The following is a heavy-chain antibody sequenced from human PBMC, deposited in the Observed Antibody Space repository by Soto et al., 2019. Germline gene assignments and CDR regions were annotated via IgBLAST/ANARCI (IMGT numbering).Heavy chain of an antibody. CDR1: GYSCTSYW. CDR3: ARQGLSGAFDI. J-gene: IGHJ3*02. V-gene: IGHV5-51*01. D-gene: IGHD6-19*01. CDR2: IYPGDSDT. Sequence: GELKKIWCKGAGYSCTSYWGGRMRQMPGKGLEWMGIIYPGDSDTRYSPSFQGQVTISADKSISTAYLQWSSLKASDTAMYYCARQGLSGAFDIWGQGTMVTVSS.